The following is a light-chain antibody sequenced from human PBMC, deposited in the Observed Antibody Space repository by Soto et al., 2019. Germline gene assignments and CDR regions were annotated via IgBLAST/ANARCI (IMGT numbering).Light chain of an antibody. CDR3: SSYTSSSTYV. J-gene: IGLJ1*01. CDR1: SSDVGSYNR. Sequence: QSALTRPPSVSGSPGQSVAISCTGTSSDVGSYNRVSWYQQPPGTAPKVMIYEVSNRPSGVPDRFSGSKSGNTASLTISGLQAEDEADYYCSSYTSSSTYVFGTGTKVTVL. CDR2: EVS. V-gene: IGLV2-18*02.